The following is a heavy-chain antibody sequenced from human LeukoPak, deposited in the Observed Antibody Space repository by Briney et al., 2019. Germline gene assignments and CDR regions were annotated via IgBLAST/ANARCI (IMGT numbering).Heavy chain of an antibody. CDR3: ARALNHCSSTSCYSGPDYYYYYYMDV. D-gene: IGHD2-2*02. V-gene: IGHV1-69*05. CDR2: IIPIFGTA. CDR1: GGTFSSYA. J-gene: IGHJ6*03. Sequence: SVKVSCKASGGTFSSYAISWVRQAPGQGLEWMGGIIPIFGTANYAQKFQGRVTITTDESTSTAYMELSSLRSEDTAVYYCARALNHCSSTSCYSGPDYYYYYYMDVWGKGTTVTVSS.